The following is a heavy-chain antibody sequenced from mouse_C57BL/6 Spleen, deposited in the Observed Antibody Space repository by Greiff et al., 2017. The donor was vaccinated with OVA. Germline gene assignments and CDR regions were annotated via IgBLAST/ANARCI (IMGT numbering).Heavy chain of an antibody. V-gene: IGHV14-4*01. CDR3: TTVGAMDY. D-gene: IGHD1-1*01. CDR2: IDPENGDT. J-gene: IGHJ4*01. CDR1: GFNIKDDY. Sequence: EVKLMESGAELVRPGASVKLSCTASGFNIKDDYMHWVKQRPEQGLEWIGWIDPENGDTEYASKFQGKATITADTSSNTAYLQLSSLTSEDTAVYYCTTVGAMDYWGQGTSVTVSS.